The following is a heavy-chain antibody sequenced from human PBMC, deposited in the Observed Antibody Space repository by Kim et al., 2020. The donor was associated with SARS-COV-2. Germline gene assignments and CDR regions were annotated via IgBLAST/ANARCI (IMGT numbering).Heavy chain of an antibody. CDR3: ARVATYLIAARPANFDY. CDR1: GGSFSGYY. D-gene: IGHD6-6*01. J-gene: IGHJ4*02. V-gene: IGHV4-34*01. Sequence: SETLSLTCAVYGGSFSGYYWSWIRQPPGKGLEWIGEINHSGSTNYNPSLKSRVTISVDTSKNQFSLKLSSVTAADTAVYYCARVATYLIAARPANFDYWGQGTLVTISS. CDR2: INHSGST.